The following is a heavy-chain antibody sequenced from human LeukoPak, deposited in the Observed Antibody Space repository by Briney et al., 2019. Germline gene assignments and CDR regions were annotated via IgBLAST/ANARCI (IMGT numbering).Heavy chain of an antibody. CDR3: ARVSPKYLTHYFDD. J-gene: IGHJ4*02. CDR2: INHSGST. V-gene: IGHV4-34*01. Sequence: PSETLFLNCAVYGGSFSGYYWSWIRQPPGKGLEWIGEINHSGSTNYNPSLKSRVTISVDTSRNQFSLKPSFVTAADTAVYYCARVSPKYLTHYFDDWGQGTLVTVSS. D-gene: IGHD2-2*01. CDR1: GGSFSGYY.